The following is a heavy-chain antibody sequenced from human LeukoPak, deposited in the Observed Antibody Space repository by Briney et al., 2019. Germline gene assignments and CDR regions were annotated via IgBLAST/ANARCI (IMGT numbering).Heavy chain of an antibody. CDR1: GYTFTDYY. D-gene: IGHD3-3*01. CDR3: AREYDFWSGHQKEKAFDI. Sequence: ASVKVSCKASGYTFTDYYIHWVRQAPGQGLEWMGWINPNSGGTSYAQKFQGRVSMTRDTSISTAFMELSRLRSDDTAVYYCAREYDFWSGHQKEKAFDIWGQGTMVTVSS. V-gene: IGHV1-2*02. CDR2: INPNSGGT. J-gene: IGHJ3*02.